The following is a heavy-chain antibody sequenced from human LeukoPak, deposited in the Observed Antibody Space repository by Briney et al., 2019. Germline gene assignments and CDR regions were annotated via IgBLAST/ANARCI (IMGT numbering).Heavy chain of an antibody. CDR2: MNPNSGNT. V-gene: IGHV1-8*01. Sequence: APVKVSCKASGYTFTSYDINWVRQATGQGLEWMGWMNPNSGNTGYAQKFQGRVTMTRNTSISTAYMELSSLRSEDTAVYYCARTDSSSWYVYYYYGMDVWGQGTTVTVSS. D-gene: IGHD6-13*01. CDR1: GYTFTSYD. CDR3: ARTDSSSWYVYYYYGMDV. J-gene: IGHJ6*02.